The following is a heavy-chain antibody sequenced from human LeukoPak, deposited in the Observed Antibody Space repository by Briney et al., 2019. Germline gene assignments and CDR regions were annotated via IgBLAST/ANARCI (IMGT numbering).Heavy chain of an antibody. CDR1: GYTFTGYY. CDR3: ARSWAAMVAPDY. V-gene: IGHV1-2*02. J-gene: IGHJ4*02. CDR2: INPNSGGI. D-gene: IGHD5-18*01. Sequence: ASVKVSCKASGYTFTGYYMHWVRQAPGQGLEWMGWINPNSGGINYAQKFQGRVTMTRDTSISTAYMELSRLRSDDTAVYYCARSWAAMVAPDYWGQGTLVTVSS.